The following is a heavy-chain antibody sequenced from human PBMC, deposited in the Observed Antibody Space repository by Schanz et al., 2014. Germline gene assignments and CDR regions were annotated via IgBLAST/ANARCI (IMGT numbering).Heavy chain of an antibody. CDR2: ISDRGDGT. J-gene: IGHJ4*02. D-gene: IGHD6-19*01. CDR3: VGIHVAVAEAFY. V-gene: IGHV3-21*02. CDR1: GFTFSRYG. Sequence: EVQLVESGGGLVKPGGSLRLSCVASGFTFSRYGMTWVRQAPGKGLEWVSGISDRGDGTNYGDSVEGRFTISRDNAKNTLYLQMNSLRPEDTALYYCVGIHVAVAEAFYWGQGALVIVS.